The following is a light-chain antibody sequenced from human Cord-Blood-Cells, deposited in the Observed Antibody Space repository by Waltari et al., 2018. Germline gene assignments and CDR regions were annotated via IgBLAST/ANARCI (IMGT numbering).Light chain of an antibody. V-gene: IGKV3-15*01. J-gene: IGKJ3*01. CDR2: GAA. CDR1: QSVSSN. CDR3: QQYNNWPFT. Sequence: EIVMTQSPATLSVSPGQRATLSCRASQSVSSNLAWYQQKPGKAPRLLIYGAATRATGIPARFSGSGSGTEFTLTISSLQSEDLAVYYCQQYNNWPFTFGPGTKVDIK.